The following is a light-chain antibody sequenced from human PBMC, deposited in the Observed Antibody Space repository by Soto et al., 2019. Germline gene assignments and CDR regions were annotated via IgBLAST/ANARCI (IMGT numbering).Light chain of an antibody. J-gene: IGKJ1*01. V-gene: IGKV1-39*01. CDR1: HDISNY. CDR2: AAS. CDR3: EESCSAAWR. Sequence: NITSEASHDISNYLHWYQQKPGKAPKLLIYAASSLQSGVPSRFSGSGSETDYALAIRSLHSDEFATYICEESCSAAWRFGQGTKVDIK.